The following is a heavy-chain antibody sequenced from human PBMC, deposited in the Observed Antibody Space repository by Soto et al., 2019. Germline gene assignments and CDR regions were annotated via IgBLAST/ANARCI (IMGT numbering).Heavy chain of an antibody. J-gene: IGHJ4*02. D-gene: IGHD5-12*01. CDR3: AKVKTWTYLDY. V-gene: IGHV3-23*01. CDR1: GFTFSSYA. CDR2: LSGSGDTA. Sequence: EVQLLESGGGLVQPGGSLRLSCAASGFTFSSYAMSWVRQAPGKGLEWVSSLSGSGDTAYYADSVKGRFSISRDNSENTLSLQMSSLRAEDTAVYYCAKVKTWTYLDYWGQGTLVTVSS.